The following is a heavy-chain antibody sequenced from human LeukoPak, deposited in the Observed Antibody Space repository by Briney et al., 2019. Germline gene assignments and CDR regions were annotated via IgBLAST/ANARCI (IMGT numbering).Heavy chain of an antibody. CDR3: ARDLGGYRDWFDP. D-gene: IGHD5-12*01. CDR1: GGSFSGYY. J-gene: IGHJ5*02. CDR2: INHSGST. Sequence: SETLSLTCAVSGGSFSGYYWSWIRQPPGKGLEWIGEINHSGSTNYNPSLKSRVTISVDTSKNQFSLKLSSVTAADTAVYYCARDLGGYRDWFDPWGQGTLVTVSS. V-gene: IGHV4-34*01.